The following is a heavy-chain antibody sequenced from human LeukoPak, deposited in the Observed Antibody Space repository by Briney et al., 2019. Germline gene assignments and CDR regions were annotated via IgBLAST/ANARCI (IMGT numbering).Heavy chain of an antibody. D-gene: IGHD6-25*01. CDR2: INPSGGST. J-gene: IGHJ6*02. V-gene: IGHV1-46*01. CDR1: GYTFTSYY. CDR3: AKDRGSLGGMDV. Sequence: ASVKVSCKASGYTFTSYYMHWVRQAPGQGLEWMGIINPSGGSTSYAQKFQGRVTMTRDTSTSTVYMELSSLRSEDTAVYYCAKDRGSLGGMDVWGQGTTVTVSS.